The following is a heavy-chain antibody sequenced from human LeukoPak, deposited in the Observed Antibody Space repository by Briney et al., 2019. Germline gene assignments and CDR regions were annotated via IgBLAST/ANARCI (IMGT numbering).Heavy chain of an antibody. Sequence: ASVKVSCKASGYTFIGYFMRWLRQAPGQGLEWMGRINPNGGGTIYAQKFQGRVTMTRDTSISTVYMELSRLRSDDTAVYYCARSFLPDDYWGQGTLVTVSS. CDR1: GYTFIGYF. V-gene: IGHV1-2*06. CDR3: ARSFLPDDY. J-gene: IGHJ4*02. D-gene: IGHD1-14*01. CDR2: INPNGGGT.